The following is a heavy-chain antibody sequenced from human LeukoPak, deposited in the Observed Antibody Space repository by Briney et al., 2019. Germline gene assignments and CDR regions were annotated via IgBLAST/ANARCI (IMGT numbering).Heavy chain of an antibody. CDR3: ARAIAPHIYFDY. CDR1: GGSISSYY. CDR2: IYYSGST. D-gene: IGHD2-21*01. V-gene: IGHV4-59*08. Sequence: KTSETLSLTCTVSGGSISSYYWSWIRQPPGKGLEWIGYIYYSGSTNYNPSLKSRVTISVDTSKNQFSLKLSSVTAADTAVYYCARAIAPHIYFDYWGRGTLVTVSS. J-gene: IGHJ4*02.